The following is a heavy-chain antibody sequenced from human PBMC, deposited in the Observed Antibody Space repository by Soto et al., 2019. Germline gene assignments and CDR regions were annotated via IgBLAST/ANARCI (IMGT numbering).Heavy chain of an antibody. J-gene: IGHJ1*01. Sequence: GGSLRLSCAASGFTFSNAWMNWVRQAPGKGLEWVGRIKSKTDGGTTDYAAPVKGRFTISRDDSKNTLYLQMNSLRAEDTAVYYCAKDFEEEGSSWLRGPAEYFQHWGQGTLVTVSS. D-gene: IGHD6-13*01. CDR1: GFTFSNAW. V-gene: IGHV3-15*07. CDR2: IKSKTDGGTT. CDR3: AKDFEEEGSSWLRGPAEYFQH.